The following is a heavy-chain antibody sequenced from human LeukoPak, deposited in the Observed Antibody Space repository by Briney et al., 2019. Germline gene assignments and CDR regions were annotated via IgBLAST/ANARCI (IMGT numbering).Heavy chain of an antibody. J-gene: IGHJ4*02. D-gene: IGHD2-21*02. CDR3: ARDLVRGDCSEGGQY. CDR1: GFTVSSNY. V-gene: IGHV3-66*01. CDR2: IYSGGST. Sequence: GGSLRLSCAASGFTVSSNYMSWVRQAPGKGLEWVSVIYSGGSTYYADSVKGRFTISRDNSKNTLYLQMNSLRAEDTAVYYCARDLVRGDCSEGGQYWGQGTLVTVSS.